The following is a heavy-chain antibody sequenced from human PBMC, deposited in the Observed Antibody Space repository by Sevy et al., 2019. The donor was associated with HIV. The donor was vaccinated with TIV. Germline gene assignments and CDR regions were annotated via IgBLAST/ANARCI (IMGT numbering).Heavy chain of an antibody. Sequence: SETLSLTCTLSGASMSGYYWSWIRQPPGKGLEWSGYIYDTGDTNFNPSLKSRVTISQDTSKTQFSLSLSSVNTADTAVYYCARGRSNFRYWGQGTLVTVSS. V-gene: IGHV4-59*13. J-gene: IGHJ4*02. CDR3: ARGRSNFRY. CDR2: IYDTGDT. CDR1: GASMSGYY. D-gene: IGHD1-1*01.